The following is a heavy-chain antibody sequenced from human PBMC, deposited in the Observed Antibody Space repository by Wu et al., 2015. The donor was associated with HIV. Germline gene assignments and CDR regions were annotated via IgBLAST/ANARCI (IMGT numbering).Heavy chain of an antibody. CDR2: IIPIFGTA. D-gene: IGHD6-13*01. CDR1: GGTFSSYA. J-gene: IGHJ3*02. V-gene: IGHV1-69*13. CDR3: ARARSSSSWDDVFDI. Sequence: QVQLVQSGAEVKKPGSSVKVSCKTSGGTFSSYAISWVRQAPGQGLEWMGRIIPIFGTANYAQKFQGRVTITADESTSTAYMELSSLRSEDRAVYYCARARSSSSWDDVFDIWGQGTMVTVSS.